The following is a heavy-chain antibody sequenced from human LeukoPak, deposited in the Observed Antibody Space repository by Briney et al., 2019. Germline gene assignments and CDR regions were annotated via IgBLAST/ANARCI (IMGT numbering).Heavy chain of an antibody. J-gene: IGHJ6*03. V-gene: IGHV1-2*02. D-gene: IGHD3-22*01. Sequence: ASVKVSCKASGYTFTGYYMHWVRQAPGQGLEWMGWINPNSGGTNYAQKFQGRVTMTRDTSISTAYMELSRLRSDDTAVYYCARGAPYYYDSSGYRSGYYYMDVWGKGTTVTVSS. CDR3: ARGAPYYYDSSGYRSGYYYMDV. CDR2: INPNSGGT. CDR1: GYTFTGYY.